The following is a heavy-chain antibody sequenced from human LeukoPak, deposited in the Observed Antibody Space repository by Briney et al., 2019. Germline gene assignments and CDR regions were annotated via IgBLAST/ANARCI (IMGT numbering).Heavy chain of an antibody. V-gene: IGHV4-34*01. Sequence: SETLSLTCAVYGGSFSGYYWSWIRQPPGKGLEWIGEINHSGGTNYNPSLKSRVTISVDTSKNQFSLKLSSVTAADTAVYYCARGPSTHIVVVPGNGMDVWGQGTTVTVSS. CDR3: ARGPSTHIVVVPGNGMDV. J-gene: IGHJ6*02. CDR1: GGSFSGYY. D-gene: IGHD2-2*01. CDR2: INHSGGT.